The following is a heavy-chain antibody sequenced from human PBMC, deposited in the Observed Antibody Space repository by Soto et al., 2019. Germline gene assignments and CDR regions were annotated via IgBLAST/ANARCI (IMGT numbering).Heavy chain of an antibody. CDR1: GFTVSSNY. CDR2: IYSGGST. J-gene: IGHJ6*02. D-gene: IGHD5-18*01. Sequence: PGGSLRLSCAASGFTVSSNYMSWVRQAPGKGLEWVSVIYSGGSTYYADSVKGRFTISRDNSKNTLYLQMNSLRAEDTAVYYCASMIVRDTAMVTWGNYYYGMDVWGQGTTVTVSS. V-gene: IGHV3-53*01. CDR3: ASMIVRDTAMVTWGNYYYGMDV.